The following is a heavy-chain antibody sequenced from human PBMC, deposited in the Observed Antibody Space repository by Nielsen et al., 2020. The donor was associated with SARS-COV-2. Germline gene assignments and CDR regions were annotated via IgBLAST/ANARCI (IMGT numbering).Heavy chain of an antibody. J-gene: IGHJ5*02. V-gene: IGHV3-23*01. CDR1: GFTISSYG. Sequence: GESLKISCAASGFTISSYGMSWVRQVSGKGLEWLSEIRNRGGSTRYADSVKGRFTISRDNSKNTLYLQMDSLRADDTAVYYCARNEAAPGMETNWYDHWGQGTPVTVSS. D-gene: IGHD6-13*01. CDR2: IRNRGGST. CDR3: ARNEAAPGMETNWYDH.